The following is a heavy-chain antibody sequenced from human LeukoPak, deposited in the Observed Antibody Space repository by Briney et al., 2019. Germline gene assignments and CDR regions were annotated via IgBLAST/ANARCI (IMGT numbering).Heavy chain of an antibody. V-gene: IGHV4-34*01. CDR1: GGSSSGYY. J-gene: IGHJ4*02. CDR2: INHSGST. CDR3: ARGYYDILTGYPL. D-gene: IGHD3-9*01. Sequence: SSETLSLTCAVYGGSSSGYYWSWIRQPPGKGLEWIGEINHSGSTNYNPSLKSRVTISVDTSKNQFSLKLSSVTAADTAVYYCARGYYDILTGYPLWGQGTLVTVSS.